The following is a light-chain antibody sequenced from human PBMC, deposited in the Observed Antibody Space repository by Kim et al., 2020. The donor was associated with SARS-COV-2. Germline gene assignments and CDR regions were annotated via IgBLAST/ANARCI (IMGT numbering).Light chain of an antibody. CDR2: DVS. CDR1: SSDVGDYND. J-gene: IGLJ3*02. CDR3: CSYTGSHSWV. V-gene: IGLV2-11*01. Sequence: QSVTISCTGTSSDVGDYNDVSWYQHHPGKAPKLMIYDVSKRPSGVPDRFSGSKSGDTASLTISGLQAEDEGDYYCCSYTGSHSWVFGGGTQLTVL.